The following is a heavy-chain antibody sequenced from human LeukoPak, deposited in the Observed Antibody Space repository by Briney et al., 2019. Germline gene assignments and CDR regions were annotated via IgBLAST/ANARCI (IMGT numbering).Heavy chain of an antibody. CDR1: GGSISSSSYY. D-gene: IGHD3-10*01. CDR3: ARVTLFRGAQIDS. CDR2: IYYSGST. Sequence: PSETLSLTCTVSGGSISSSSYYWGCIRQPPGKGLEWIGSIYYSGSTYYNPSLKSRVTISVDTSKNQFSLKLSTVTAADTAVYFCARVTLFRGAQIDSWGQGTLVTASS. J-gene: IGHJ4*02. V-gene: IGHV4-39*01.